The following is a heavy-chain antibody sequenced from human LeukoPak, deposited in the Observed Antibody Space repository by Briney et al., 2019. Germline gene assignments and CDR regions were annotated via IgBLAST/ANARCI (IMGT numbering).Heavy chain of an antibody. V-gene: IGHV1-2*02. CDR1: GYTFTVYY. CDR2: INPNSGGT. Sequence: ASVKVSFTASGYTFTVYYMHWVRQAPGQGLEWMGWINPNSGGTNYAQKFQGRVSMTRDTSISTAYMELSRLRSDDTAVYYCARARGGYYDSSGYYYDAFDIWGQGTMVTVSS. CDR3: ARARGGYYDSSGYYYDAFDI. D-gene: IGHD3-22*01. J-gene: IGHJ3*02.